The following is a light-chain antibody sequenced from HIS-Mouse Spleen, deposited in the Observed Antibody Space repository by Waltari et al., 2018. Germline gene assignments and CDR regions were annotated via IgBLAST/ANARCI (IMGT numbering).Light chain of an antibody. V-gene: IGLV3-1*01. J-gene: IGLJ2*01. CDR1: NLGDNY. Sequence: SYELTQPPSVSVSPGQTASIPCSGDNLGDNYACWYQQKPGQSPVLVIYQDSKRPSGIPERFSGSNSGNTATLTISGTQAMDEADYYCQAWDSSTAVFGGGTKLTVL. CDR2: QDS. CDR3: QAWDSSTAV.